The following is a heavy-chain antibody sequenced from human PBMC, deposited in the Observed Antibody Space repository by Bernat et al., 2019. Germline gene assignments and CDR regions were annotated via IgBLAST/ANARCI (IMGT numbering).Heavy chain of an antibody. CDR3: ARHRGSWYSYGMDV. V-gene: IGHV4-39*01. CDR1: GGSVSSGSYY. Sequence: QVQLQESGPGLVKPSETLSLTCTVSGGSVSSGSYYWGWIRQPPGKGLEWIGSIYYSGSTYYNPSLKSRVTISVDTSKNQFSLKLSSVTAADTAVYYCARHRGSWYSYGMDVWGQGTTVTVSS. D-gene: IGHD6-13*01. J-gene: IGHJ6*02. CDR2: IYYSGST.